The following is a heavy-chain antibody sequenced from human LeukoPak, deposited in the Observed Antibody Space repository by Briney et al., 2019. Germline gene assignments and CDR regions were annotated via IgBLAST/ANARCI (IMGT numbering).Heavy chain of an antibody. V-gene: IGHV3-7*03. J-gene: IGHJ4*02. CDR3: ARGKYYYASGSDPLFDY. D-gene: IGHD3-10*01. CDR1: GFTFSSYW. CDR2: IKQDGSEK. Sequence: GGSLRLSCAASGFTFSSYWMTWVRQAPGKGVEWVDNIKQDGSEKSYVDCVKGRFNISRDNVKKSLYLQMNSLRAEDTAVYFCARGKYYYASGSDPLFDYWGQGTLVTVSS.